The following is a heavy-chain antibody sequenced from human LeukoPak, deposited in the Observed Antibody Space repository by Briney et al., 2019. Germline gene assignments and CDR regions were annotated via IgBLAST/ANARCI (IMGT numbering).Heavy chain of an antibody. CDR3: ARQPSGTAAFDI. D-gene: IGHD1/OR15-1a*01. J-gene: IGHJ3*02. Sequence: PSETLSLTCAVSGGSISIYYWSWIRQSPGKGLEWIAYIYHSGNTNYNPSFKSRVTISVDTSKNQFSLKLTSVAAADTAIYYCARQPSGTAAFDIWGQGTMVTVSS. CDR1: GGSISIYY. CDR2: IYHSGNT. V-gene: IGHV4-59*08.